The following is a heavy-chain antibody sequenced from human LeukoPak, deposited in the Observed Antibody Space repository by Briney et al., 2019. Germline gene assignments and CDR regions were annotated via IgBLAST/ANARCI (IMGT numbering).Heavy chain of an antibody. J-gene: IGHJ3*02. Sequence: SETLSLTCAVSGGSISSSNWWSWVRQPPGKGLEWIGSIYYSGSTYYNPSLKSRVTISVDTSKNQFSLKLSSVTAADTAVYYCARDIVVVAATERAFDIWGQGTMVTVSS. CDR3: ARDIVVVAATERAFDI. V-gene: IGHV4-4*02. D-gene: IGHD2-21*02. CDR1: GGSISSSNW. CDR2: IYYSGST.